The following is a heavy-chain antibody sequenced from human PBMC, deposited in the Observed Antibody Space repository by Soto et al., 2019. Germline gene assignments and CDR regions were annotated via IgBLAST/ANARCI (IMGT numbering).Heavy chain of an antibody. V-gene: IGHV1-3*01. J-gene: IGHJ6*03. D-gene: IGHD3-16*01. Sequence: ASVKVSCKASGYTFTAYAIHWVRQAPGQRLQWMGWINGGAGDTLYSQNFQGRVTFTRDTASSTAFMVLSSLNSDDTAVYYCARSRGGSYYYYFYYMDVWGTGTTVTVS. CDR3: ARSRGGSYYYYFYYMDV. CDR1: GYTFTAYA. CDR2: INGGAGDT.